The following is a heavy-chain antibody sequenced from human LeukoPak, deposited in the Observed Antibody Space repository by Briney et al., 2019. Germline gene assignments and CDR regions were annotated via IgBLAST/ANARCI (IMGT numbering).Heavy chain of an antibody. V-gene: IGHV4-39*01. D-gene: IGHD6-19*01. Sequence: PSETLSLTCTVSGGSISSSSYYWGWIRQPPGKGLEWIGSIYYSGSTYYNPSLKSRVTISVDTSKNQFSLKLSSVTAADTAVYYCASRQSQWLVQYYLDYWGQGTLVTVSS. CDR2: IYYSGST. J-gene: IGHJ4*02. CDR1: GGSISSSSYY. CDR3: ASRQSQWLVQYYLDY.